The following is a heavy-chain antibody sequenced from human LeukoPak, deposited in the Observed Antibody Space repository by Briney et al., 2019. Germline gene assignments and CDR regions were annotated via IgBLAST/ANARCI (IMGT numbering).Heavy chain of an antibody. CDR2: IWYDGSNK. D-gene: IGHD5-24*01. CDR3: AKERRDGYRNHFDY. J-gene: IGHJ4*02. V-gene: IGHV3-33*06. Sequence: PGMSLRLSCAASGFTFSSYGMHWVRQAPGKGLEWVAVIWYDGSNKYYADSVKGRFTISRDNSKNTLYLQMNSLRAEDTAVYYCAKERRDGYRNHFDYWGQGTLVTVSS. CDR1: GFTFSSYG.